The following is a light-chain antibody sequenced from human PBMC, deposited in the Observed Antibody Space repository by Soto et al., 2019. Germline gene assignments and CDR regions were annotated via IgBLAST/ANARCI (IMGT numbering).Light chain of an antibody. CDR1: SSDVGSGSHNL. CDR3: CSYAGSFTYV. J-gene: IGLJ1*01. CDR2: EGT. Sequence: QSVLTQPASVSGSPGQSITISCTGTSSDVGSGSHNLVSWYQQRAGKAPKVMIYEGTKRPSGVSNRFSGSKSGNTASLTISGLQAEDEADYYCCSYAGSFTYVFGTGTKVTVL. V-gene: IGLV2-23*01.